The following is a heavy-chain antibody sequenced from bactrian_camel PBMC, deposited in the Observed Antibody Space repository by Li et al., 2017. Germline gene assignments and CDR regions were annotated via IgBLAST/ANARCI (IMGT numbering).Heavy chain of an antibody. V-gene: IGHV3S66*01. Sequence: VQLVESGGGSVQAGETLRLSCTASGFRFEDNDMGWYRQAPGNECEMVARIEDDGRAYYSTSAQGRFTVSQDNLKKTGYLEMNSLKPDDTGVYYCAAGGCYSYLRGPGTQVTVS. CDR3: AAGGCYSYL. D-gene: IGHD2*01. CDR2: IEDDGRA. CDR1: GFRFEDND. J-gene: IGHJ4*01.